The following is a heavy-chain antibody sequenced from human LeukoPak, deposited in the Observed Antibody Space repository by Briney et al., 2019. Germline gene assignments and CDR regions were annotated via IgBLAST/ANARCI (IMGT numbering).Heavy chain of an antibody. J-gene: IGHJ4*02. V-gene: IGHV4-59*01. D-gene: IGHD6-13*01. CDR1: GGSFSGYY. Sequence: SETLSLTCAVYGGSFSGYYWSWIRQPPGKGLEWIGYIYYSGSTNYNPSLKSRVTISVDTSKNQFSLKLSSVTAADTAVYYCARIPGQQSYFDYWGQGTLVTVSS. CDR2: IYYSGST. CDR3: ARIPGQQSYFDY.